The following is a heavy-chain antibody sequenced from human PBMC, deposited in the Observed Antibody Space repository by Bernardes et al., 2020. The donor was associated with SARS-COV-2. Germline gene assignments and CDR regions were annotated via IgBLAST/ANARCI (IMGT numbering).Heavy chain of an antibody. V-gene: IGHV3-7*01. D-gene: IGHD3-3*01. CDR1: GFTFSSYW. CDR3: ARDFTVYDFWSGYYTWYYYYYGMDV. Sequence: GGSLRLSCAASGFTFSSYWMSWVRQAPGKGLEWVANIKQDGSEKYYVDSVKGRFTISRDNAKNSLYLQMNSLRAEDTAVYYCARDFTVYDFWSGYYTWYYYYYGMDVWGQGTTVTVSS. CDR2: IKQDGSEK. J-gene: IGHJ6*02.